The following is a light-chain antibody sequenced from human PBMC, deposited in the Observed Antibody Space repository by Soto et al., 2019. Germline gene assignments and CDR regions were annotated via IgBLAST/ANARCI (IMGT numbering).Light chain of an antibody. Sequence: QSALTQPRSVSGSPGQSVTISSTGTSSDVGGYNYVSWYQQHPGKAPKVMIYDVSKRPSGVPDRFSGSKSGNTASLTISGLQAEDEADYYCCSYAGTFYVFGTGTQLTVL. J-gene: IGLJ1*01. CDR1: SSDVGGYNY. V-gene: IGLV2-11*01. CDR3: CSYAGTFYV. CDR2: DVS.